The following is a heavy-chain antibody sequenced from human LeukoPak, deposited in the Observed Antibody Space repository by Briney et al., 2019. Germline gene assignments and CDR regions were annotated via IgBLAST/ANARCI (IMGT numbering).Heavy chain of an antibody. CDR1: GFTFSDYY. CDR3: ARDTVTMVRGPH. Sequence: GGSLRLSCAASGFTFSDYYMSWIRQAPGKGLEGVSYISSSGSTIYYADSVKGRFTISRDNAKTSLYLQMNSLRAEDTAVYYCARDTVTMVRGPHWGQGTLVTVSS. CDR2: ISSSGSTI. V-gene: IGHV3-11*01. J-gene: IGHJ4*02. D-gene: IGHD3-10*01.